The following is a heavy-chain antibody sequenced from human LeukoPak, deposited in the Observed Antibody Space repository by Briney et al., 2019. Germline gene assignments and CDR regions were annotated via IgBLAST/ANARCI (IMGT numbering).Heavy chain of an antibody. V-gene: IGHV4-39*07. D-gene: IGHD3-22*01. Sequence: PSETLSLTCTVSGGSISSSSYYWGWIRQPPGKGLEWIGSIYYSGSTYYNPSLKSRVTISVDTSKNQFSLKLSSVTAADTAVYYCARRSGYRRPIDYWGQGTLVTVSS. CDR1: GGSISSSSYY. CDR3: ARRSGYRRPIDY. CDR2: IYYSGST. J-gene: IGHJ4*02.